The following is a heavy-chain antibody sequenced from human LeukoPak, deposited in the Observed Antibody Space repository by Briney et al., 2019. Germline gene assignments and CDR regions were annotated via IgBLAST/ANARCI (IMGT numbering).Heavy chain of an antibody. CDR2: ISGSGGST. CDR3: AKDRNRWLGKIGDY. Sequence: GGSLGLSCAASGFTFSSYAMSWVRQAPGKGLEWVSAISGSGGSTYYADSVKGRFTISRDNSKNTLYLQMNSLRAEDTAVYYCAKDRNRWLGKIGDYWGQGTLVTVSS. D-gene: IGHD4-23*01. CDR1: GFTFSSYA. J-gene: IGHJ4*02. V-gene: IGHV3-23*01.